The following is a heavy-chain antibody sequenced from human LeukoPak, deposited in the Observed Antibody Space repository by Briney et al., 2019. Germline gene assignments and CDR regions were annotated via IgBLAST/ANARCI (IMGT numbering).Heavy chain of an antibody. J-gene: IGHJ4*02. CDR1: GFTFSSYA. CDR3: ARGRDYYGSGSLPFDY. Sequence: GGSLRLSCAASGFTFSSYAMHWVRQAPGKGLEWVAVISYDGSNKYYADSVKGRFTISRDNSKNTLYLQMNSLRAEDTAVYYCARGRDYYGSGSLPFDYWGQGTLATVSS. D-gene: IGHD3-10*01. CDR2: ISYDGSNK. V-gene: IGHV3-30*04.